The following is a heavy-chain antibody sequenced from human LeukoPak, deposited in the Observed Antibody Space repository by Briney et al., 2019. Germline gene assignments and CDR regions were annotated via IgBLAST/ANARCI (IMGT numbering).Heavy chain of an antibody. J-gene: IGHJ5*02. Sequence: SETLSLTCAVYGGSFSGYYWSWIRQPPGKGLEWIGEINHSGSTNYSPSLKSRVTISVDTSKNQFSLKLSSVTAADTAVYYCARALAYTNWFDPWGQGTLVTVSS. CDR3: ARALAYTNWFDP. V-gene: IGHV4-34*01. CDR1: GGSFSGYY. D-gene: IGHD1-14*01. CDR2: INHSGST.